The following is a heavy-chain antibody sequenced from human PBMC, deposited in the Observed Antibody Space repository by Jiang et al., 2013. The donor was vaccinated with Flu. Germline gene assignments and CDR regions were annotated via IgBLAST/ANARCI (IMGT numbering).Heavy chain of an antibody. D-gene: IGHD3-10*01. V-gene: IGHV1-69*08. Sequence: GAEVKKPGSSVKVSCKASGVTFTSYSFSWVRQAPGQGLEWMGRIIPVLGTPNYAQKFRGRVIITADKSTNTAYMEVSSLRSEDTAVYYCAITDGSGSYFNYYHGMDVWGQGTTVIVSS. CDR3: AITDGSGSYFNYYHGMDV. J-gene: IGHJ6*02. CDR1: GVTFTSYS. CDR2: IIPVLGTP.